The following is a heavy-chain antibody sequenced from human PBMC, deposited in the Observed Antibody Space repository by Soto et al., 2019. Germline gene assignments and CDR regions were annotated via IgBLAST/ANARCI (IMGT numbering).Heavy chain of an antibody. CDR1: SGSISSSNW. CDR2: IYHSGSS. D-gene: IGHD3-10*01. Sequence: QVQLQESGPGLVKPSGTLSLTCDVSSGSISSSNWWIWVRQPPGKGLEWIGEIYHSGSSNYNPSLKSRVSMSVDRSKNQFSLNLCSVTAADTAVYYCARVRRDYYYYYMDVWGKGTTVTVSS. CDR3: ARVRRDYYYYYMDV. J-gene: IGHJ6*03. V-gene: IGHV4-4*02.